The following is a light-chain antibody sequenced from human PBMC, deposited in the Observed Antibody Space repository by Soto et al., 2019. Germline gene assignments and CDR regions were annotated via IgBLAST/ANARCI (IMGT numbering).Light chain of an antibody. CDR3: QQYGSSPIN. J-gene: IGKJ5*01. CDR2: GAS. Sequence: EIGLTQSPGTLSLSPGERATLSCRASQSVSSSYLAWYQQKPGQAPRLLIYGASSRATGIPDRFSGSGSGTDFTRTISRLEPEDFAVYYCQQYGSSPINFGQGTRLEIQ. CDR1: QSVSSSY. V-gene: IGKV3-20*01.